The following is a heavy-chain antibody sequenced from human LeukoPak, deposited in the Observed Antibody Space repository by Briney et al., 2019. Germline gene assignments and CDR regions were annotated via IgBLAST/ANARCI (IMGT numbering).Heavy chain of an antibody. Sequence: PSQTLSLTCTVSGGSISSGSYYWSWIRQPPGKGLEWIGYIYYSGSTNYNPSLKSRVSISVDTSKNQFSLKLSSVTAADTAVYYCAREGYCSGGSCYNWFDPWGQGTLVTVSS. J-gene: IGHJ5*02. CDR1: GGSISSGSYY. V-gene: IGHV4-61*01. D-gene: IGHD2-15*01. CDR3: AREGYCSGGSCYNWFDP. CDR2: IYYSGST.